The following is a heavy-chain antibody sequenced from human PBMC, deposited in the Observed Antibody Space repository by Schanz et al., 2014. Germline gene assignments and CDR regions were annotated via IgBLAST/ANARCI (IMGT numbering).Heavy chain of an antibody. CDR3: AKDPSHGDYDYYFDY. D-gene: IGHD3-22*01. CDR1: GFTFTTHS. Sequence: EVQLLDSGGGLVQPGGSLRLSCAASGFTFTTHSMTWVRQAPGKGLELVSGISGSGGSTYYADSVKGRFTISRDNSKTTLSLQMNSLRAEDTAVYYCAKDPSHGDYDYYFDYWGQGTLVTVSS. V-gene: IGHV3-23*01. CDR2: ISGSGGST. J-gene: IGHJ4*02.